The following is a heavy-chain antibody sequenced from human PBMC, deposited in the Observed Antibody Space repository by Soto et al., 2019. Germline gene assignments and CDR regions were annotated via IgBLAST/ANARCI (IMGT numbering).Heavy chain of an antibody. J-gene: IGHJ4*02. Sequence: GGSLRLSCAASGFTFSSYGMHWVRQAPGKGLEWVAVIWYDGSNKYYADSVKGRFTISRDNSKNKLYLQMNSLRAEDTAVYYCAREGRYCSGGSCYPTYPGDYWGQGTLVTVSS. CDR3: AREGRYCSGGSCYPTYPGDY. D-gene: IGHD2-15*01. CDR2: IWYDGSNK. V-gene: IGHV3-33*01. CDR1: GFTFSSYG.